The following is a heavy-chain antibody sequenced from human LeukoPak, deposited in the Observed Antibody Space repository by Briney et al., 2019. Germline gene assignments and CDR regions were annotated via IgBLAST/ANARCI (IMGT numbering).Heavy chain of an antibody. CDR1: GFTFSNSW. J-gene: IGHJ4*02. V-gene: IGHV3-7*01. D-gene: IGHD5-18*01. CDR3: AREQGKWVRGYNYGSNPDY. CDR2: IRQGGSET. Sequence: GGSLRLSCAVSGFTFSNSWMSLVRQAPGKGLEWVGNIRQGGSETYYVASVMRRFSISRDNAKNTLFLQMSSLRAEDTAVYYCAREQGKWVRGYNYGSNPDYWGQGTLVTVSS.